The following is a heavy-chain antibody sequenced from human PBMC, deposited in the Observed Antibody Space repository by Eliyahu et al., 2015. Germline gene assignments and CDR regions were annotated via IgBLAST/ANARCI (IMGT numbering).Heavy chain of an antibody. V-gene: IGHV3-21*01. Sequence: EVQLVESGGGLVKPGGSLRLSCAASGXPFSSYSMTWVRQASGKGLEWVSSITGGSTSIHYADSVKGRFTISRDNAKNSLYLQMDSLRAEDTAVYYCAKTMPAGVVYDHWGQGTLVTVSS. CDR2: ITGGSTSI. CDR1: GXPFSSYS. CDR3: AKTMPAGVVYDH. J-gene: IGHJ4*02. D-gene: IGHD2-8*02.